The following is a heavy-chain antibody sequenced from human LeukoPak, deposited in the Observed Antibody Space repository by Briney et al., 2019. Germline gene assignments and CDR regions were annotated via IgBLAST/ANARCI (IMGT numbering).Heavy chain of an antibody. J-gene: IGHJ6*03. CDR1: GFTFDDYA. V-gene: IGHV3-9*01. CDR3: VKDIYSSPYYYMDV. CDR2: ISWNSDTA. D-gene: IGHD6-13*01. Sequence: GRSLRLSCAASGFTFDDYAMHWVRHAPGKGLEWVSGISWNSDTAGYADSVKGRFTISRDNANNSLYLQMNNLRPEDTALYYRVKDIYSSPYYYMDVWGTGTTVTVSS.